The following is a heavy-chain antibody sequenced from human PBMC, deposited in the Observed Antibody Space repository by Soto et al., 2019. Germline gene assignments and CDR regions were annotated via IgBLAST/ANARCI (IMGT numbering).Heavy chain of an antibody. Sequence: TGGSLRLSCAASGFTFSSYGMHWVRQAPGKGLEWVAAISYDGSNKYYVDSVKGRFTISRDNSKNTLYLQMNSLRAEDTAVYYCAKDSQWLGETPTNWFDPWGQGTLVTVSS. D-gene: IGHD6-19*01. J-gene: IGHJ5*02. CDR1: GFTFSSYG. CDR2: ISYDGSNK. V-gene: IGHV3-30*18. CDR3: AKDSQWLGETPTNWFDP.